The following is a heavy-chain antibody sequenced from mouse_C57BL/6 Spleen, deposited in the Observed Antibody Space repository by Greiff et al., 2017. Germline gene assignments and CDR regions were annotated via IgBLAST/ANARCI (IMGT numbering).Heavy chain of an antibody. Sequence: EVKLVESGPELVKPGASVKISCKASGYSFTGYYMNWVKQSPEKSLEWIGEINPSTGGTTYNQKFKAKATLTVDKSSSTAYMQLKSLTSEDSAVYYCARGSYYDYGTAFAYWGPETLVTVSA. V-gene: IGHV1-42*01. CDR2: INPSTGGT. CDR3: ARGSYYDYGTAFAY. J-gene: IGHJ3*01. D-gene: IGHD2-4*01. CDR1: GYSFTGYY.